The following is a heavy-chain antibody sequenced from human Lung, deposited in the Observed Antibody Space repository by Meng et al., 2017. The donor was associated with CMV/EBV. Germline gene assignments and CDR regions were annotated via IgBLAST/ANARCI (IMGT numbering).Heavy chain of an antibody. V-gene: IGHV3-30*04. CDR3: ARDRLYYYDTSGYYYPRYFQH. J-gene: IGHJ1*01. CDR2: ISSDGSNK. Sequence: GGSLRLXCAASGFTFRNYAMHWVRQAPGKGLDWVAVISSDGSNKEYADPVKGRFTISRDNSKNTLYLHMNSLRAEDTAVYYCARDRLYYYDTSGYYYPRYFQHWXQGTXVTVSS. D-gene: IGHD3-22*01. CDR1: GFTFRNYA.